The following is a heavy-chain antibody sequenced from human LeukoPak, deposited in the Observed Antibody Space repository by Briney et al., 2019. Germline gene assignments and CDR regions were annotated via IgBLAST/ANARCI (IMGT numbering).Heavy chain of an antibody. V-gene: IGHV5-10-1*01. CDR1: GYSFTSYW. CDR3: ARQVMRGVTATGHAFDI. CDR2: IDPSDSYT. Sequence: GESLKISCKGSGYSFTSYWISWLRQKPGKGLEWMGRIDPSDSYTNYSPSFQGHVTISADKSISTAYLQWSSLKASDTAMYYCARQVMRGVTATGHAFDIWGQGTMVTVSS. D-gene: IGHD2-21*02. J-gene: IGHJ3*02.